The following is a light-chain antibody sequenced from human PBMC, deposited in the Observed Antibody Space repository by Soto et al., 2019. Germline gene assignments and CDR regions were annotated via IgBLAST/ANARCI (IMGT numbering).Light chain of an antibody. CDR3: IQTLQTPFT. CDR1: QSLLHINGYNY. Sequence: DVVVTQSPLSLPVTPGEPSSISCRSSQSLLHINGYNYLDWYLQKPGKSPQLLIYLASSRASGVPDRFSGSGSGTDFTLKISRVAAEDFAVYYCIQTLQTPFTFGGGTKVDIK. J-gene: IGKJ4*01. CDR2: LAS. V-gene: IGKV2-28*01.